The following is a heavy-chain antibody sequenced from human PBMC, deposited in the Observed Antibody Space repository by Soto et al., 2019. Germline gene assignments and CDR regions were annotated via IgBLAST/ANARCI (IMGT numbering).Heavy chain of an antibody. V-gene: IGHV3-23*01. CDR2: ISGSGGNT. CDR3: ANRLTTVTPLFDC. CDR1: GLTSSTYA. Sequence: GGYLRLSCAASGLTSSTYAMSWVRQAPGKGLEWVSGISGSGGNTYYADSVKGRFTISRDNSKNMLYLQMNSLRADDTAVYYCANRLTTVTPLFDCWGQGTLLTVSS. J-gene: IGHJ4*02. D-gene: IGHD4-17*01.